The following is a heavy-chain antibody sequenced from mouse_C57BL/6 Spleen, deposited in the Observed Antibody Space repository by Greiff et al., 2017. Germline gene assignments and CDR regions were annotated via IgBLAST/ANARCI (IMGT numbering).Heavy chain of an antibody. CDR2: INYDGSST. CDR1: GFTFSDYY. Sequence: DVHLVESEGGLVQPGSSMKLSCTASGFTFSDYYMAWVRQVPEKGLEWVANINYDGSSTYYLDSLKSRFIISRDNAKNILYLQMSSLKSEDTATYYCARDRPENYFDYWGQGTTLTVSS. J-gene: IGHJ2*01. CDR3: ARDRPENYFDY. V-gene: IGHV5-16*01.